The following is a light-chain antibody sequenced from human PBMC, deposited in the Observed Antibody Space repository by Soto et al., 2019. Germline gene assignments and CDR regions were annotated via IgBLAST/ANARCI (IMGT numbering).Light chain of an antibody. CDR3: HQYDSSPRT. Sequence: EIVLTQSPGTLSLSPGERATLSCRDSQSVSSSYLAWYQQKPGQASRLLIYGASSRATGLPDRFSGSGSGTDFTLTISRLEPEEFAVYYCHQYDSSPRTVGGGTKVEIK. CDR2: GAS. CDR1: QSVSSSY. J-gene: IGKJ4*01. V-gene: IGKV3-20*01.